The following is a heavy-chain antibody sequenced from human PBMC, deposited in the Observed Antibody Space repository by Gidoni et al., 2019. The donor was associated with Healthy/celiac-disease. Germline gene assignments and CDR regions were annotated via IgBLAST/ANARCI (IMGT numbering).Heavy chain of an antibody. CDR3: TSRVAAAGYYHYYMDV. V-gene: IGHV3-49*04. CDR2: SRSKAYGGTT. CDR1: GFTFGDYA. D-gene: IGHD2-15*01. Sequence: EVQLVESGGGLVQPGRSLRLSCPASGFTFGDYARSGVRQAPGKGRAWVGCSRSKAYGGTTEYGASVKGRFTISRDDSKSIAYLQMNSLKTEDTAVYDCTSRVAAAGYYHYYMDVWGKGTTVTVSS. J-gene: IGHJ6*03.